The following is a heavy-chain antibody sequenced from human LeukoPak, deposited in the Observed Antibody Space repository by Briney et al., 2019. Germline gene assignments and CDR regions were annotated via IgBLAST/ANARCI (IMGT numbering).Heavy chain of an antibody. J-gene: IGHJ6*02. CDR2: ITYDGYYK. D-gene: IGHD3-10*01. V-gene: IGHV3-30*04. Sequence: GGSLRLSCAASGFTFSSYAMHWVRQAPGKGLEWVALITYDGYYKYYADSVKGRFTISRDNSKNMYLQMNSLRAEDTAVYYCAKDLISMVRGSPMDVWGQGTTVTVSS. CDR3: AKDLISMVRGSPMDV. CDR1: GFTFSSYA.